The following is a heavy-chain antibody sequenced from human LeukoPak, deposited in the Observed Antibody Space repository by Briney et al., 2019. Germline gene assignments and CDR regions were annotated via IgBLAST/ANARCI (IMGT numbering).Heavy chain of an antibody. V-gene: IGHV3-23*01. J-gene: IGHJ6*02. CDR2: ISGSGGST. CDR1: GFTFSSYA. Sequence: HPGGSLRLSCAASGFTFSSYAMSWVRQAPGKGLEWVSAISGSGGSTYYADSVKGRFTISRDNSKNTLYLQMNSLRAEDTAVYYCAKAPSSTSPYSYYYGMDVWGQGTTVTVSS. D-gene: IGHD2-2*01. CDR3: AKAPSSTSPYSYYYGMDV.